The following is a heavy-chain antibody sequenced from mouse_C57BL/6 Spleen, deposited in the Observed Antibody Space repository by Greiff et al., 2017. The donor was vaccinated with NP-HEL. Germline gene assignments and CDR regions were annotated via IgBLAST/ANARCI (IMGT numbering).Heavy chain of an antibody. CDR2: IDPETGGT. CDR1: GYTFTDYE. Sequence: QVQLKESGAELVRPGASVTLSCKASGYTFTDYEMHWVKQTPVHGLEWIGAIDPETGGTAYNQKFKGKAILTADKSSSTAYMELRSLTSEDSAVYYCTRYWDWYFDVWGTGTTVTVSS. V-gene: IGHV1-15*01. CDR3: TRYWDWYFDV. D-gene: IGHD4-1*01. J-gene: IGHJ1*03.